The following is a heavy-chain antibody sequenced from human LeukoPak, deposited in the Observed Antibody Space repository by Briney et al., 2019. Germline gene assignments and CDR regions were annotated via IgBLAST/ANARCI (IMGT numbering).Heavy chain of an antibody. CDR2: INHSGSS. D-gene: IGHD6-19*01. V-gene: IGHV4-34*01. J-gene: IGHJ5*02. CDR1: GASFSGYY. Sequence: SETLSLTCAVYGASFSGYYWSWIRQPPGKGLEWLGEINHSGSSNYNPSLKSRATISVETSKNQFSRKVISVTAADTAVYYCARRVRSSRWWGGNWFDPWGQGTLVTVSS. CDR3: ARRVRSSRWWGGNWFDP.